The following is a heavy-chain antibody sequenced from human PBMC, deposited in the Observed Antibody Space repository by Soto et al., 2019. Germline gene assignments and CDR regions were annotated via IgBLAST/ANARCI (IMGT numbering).Heavy chain of an antibody. CDR3: ARPPPGHGVRGVIFQPLHY. J-gene: IGHJ4*02. V-gene: IGHV5-10-1*01. D-gene: IGHD3-10*01. CDR2: IDPSDSYT. Sequence: PGESLKISCKGSGYSFTSYWISWVRQMPGKGLEWMGRIDPSDSYTNHSPSFQGHVTISADKSISTAYLQWSSLKASDTAMYYCARPPPGHGVRGVIFQPLHYWGQGTLVTVSS. CDR1: GYSFTSYW.